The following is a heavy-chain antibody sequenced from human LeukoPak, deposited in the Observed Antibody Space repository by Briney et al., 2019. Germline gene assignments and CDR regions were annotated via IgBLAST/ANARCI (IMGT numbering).Heavy chain of an antibody. Sequence: ASVKVSCKASGYTFTSYAMHWVRQAPGQRLEWMGWINAGNGNTKYSQKFQGRVTITRDTSASTAYMELSSLRSEDTAVCYCARDGYCSGGSCYPTDYWGQGTLVTVSS. CDR2: INAGNGNT. J-gene: IGHJ4*02. CDR1: GYTFTSYA. V-gene: IGHV1-3*01. D-gene: IGHD2-15*01. CDR3: ARDGYCSGGSCYPTDY.